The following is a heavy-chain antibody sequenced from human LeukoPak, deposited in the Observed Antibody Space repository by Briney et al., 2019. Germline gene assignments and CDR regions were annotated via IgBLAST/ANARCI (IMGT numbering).Heavy chain of an antibody. J-gene: IGHJ4*02. Sequence: ASVKVSCKASGYTFTGYYIHWVRQAPGQGLEWMGWITTYNGNTNYAQKLQGRVTITTDTSTSTAYMDLRGLRSDDTAVYFCARGYDYGDYVGDFDYWGQGTLVTVSS. D-gene: IGHD4-17*01. CDR1: GYTFTGYY. CDR2: ITTYNGNT. V-gene: IGHV1-18*04. CDR3: ARGYDYGDYVGDFDY.